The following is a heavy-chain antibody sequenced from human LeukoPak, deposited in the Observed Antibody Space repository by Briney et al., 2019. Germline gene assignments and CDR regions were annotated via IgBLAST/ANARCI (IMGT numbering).Heavy chain of an antibody. V-gene: IGHV3-43*01. CDR2: ISWDGGST. Sequence: PGGSLRLSCAASGFTFDDYTMHWVRQAPGKGLEWVSLISWDGGSTCYADSVKGRFTISRDNSKNSLYLQMNSLRTEDTALYYCAKASSTGYYYYGMDVWGQGTTVTVSS. D-gene: IGHD2-2*01. CDR1: GFTFDDYT. CDR3: AKASSTGYYYYGMDV. J-gene: IGHJ6*02.